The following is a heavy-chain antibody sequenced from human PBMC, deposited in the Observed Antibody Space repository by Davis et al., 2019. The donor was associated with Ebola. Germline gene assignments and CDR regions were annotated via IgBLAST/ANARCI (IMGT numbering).Heavy chain of an antibody. Sequence: AASVKVSCKASGGTFSSYAISWVRQAPGQGLEWMGGIIPIFGTANYAQKFQGRVTITADESTSTAYMELSSLRSEDTVVYYCARGRATMVQGVISGYYYYGMDVWGQGTTVTVSS. J-gene: IGHJ6*02. D-gene: IGHD3-10*01. CDR2: IIPIFGTA. CDR3: ARGRATMVQGVISGYYYYGMDV. CDR1: GGTFSSYA. V-gene: IGHV1-69*13.